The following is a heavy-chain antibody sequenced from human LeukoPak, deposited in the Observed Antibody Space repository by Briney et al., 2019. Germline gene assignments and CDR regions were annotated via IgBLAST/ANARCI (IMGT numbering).Heavy chain of an antibody. CDR3: ARGSSGSYPDY. D-gene: IGHD1-26*01. Sequence: GGSLRLSCAASGFTFSSYDMHWVRQATGKGLEWVSAIGTAGDTYYPGSVKGRFTISRENAKNSLYLQMNSLRAGDTAVYYCARGSSGSYPDYWGQGTLVTVSS. V-gene: IGHV3-13*01. CDR2: IGTAGDT. CDR1: GFTFSSYD. J-gene: IGHJ4*02.